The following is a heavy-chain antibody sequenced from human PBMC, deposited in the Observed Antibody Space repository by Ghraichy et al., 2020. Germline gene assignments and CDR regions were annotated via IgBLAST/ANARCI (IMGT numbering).Heavy chain of an antibody. CDR2: IRSKANSYAT. CDR1: GFTFSGSA. V-gene: IGHV3-73*01. Sequence: ETLSLTCAASGFTFSGSAMHWVRQASGKGLEWVGRIRSKANSYATAYAASVKGRFTISRDDSKNTAYLQINSLKTEDTAVYYCTRHIAYSVGRVDYWGQGTLVTVSS. CDR3: TRHIAYSVGRVDY. D-gene: IGHD2-21*01. J-gene: IGHJ4*02.